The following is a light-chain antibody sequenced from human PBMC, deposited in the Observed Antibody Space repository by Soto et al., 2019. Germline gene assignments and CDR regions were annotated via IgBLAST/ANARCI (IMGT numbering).Light chain of an antibody. Sequence: EIVLTQSPATLSLSPGERATLSCRASQSVSSYLAWYQQKPGQAPRLLIYDASNRATGIPARFSGSGSGTDVTLNISSLEPEDFAVYYCQQRSNWSVTFGQGTKVEIK. CDR2: DAS. CDR1: QSVSSY. V-gene: IGKV3-11*01. CDR3: QQRSNWSVT. J-gene: IGKJ1*01.